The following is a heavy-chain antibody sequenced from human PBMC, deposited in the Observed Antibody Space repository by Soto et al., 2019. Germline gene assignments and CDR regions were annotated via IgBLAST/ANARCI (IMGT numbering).Heavy chain of an antibody. V-gene: IGHV3-66*01. CDR2: IYSGGST. CDR1: GFTFSNNY. D-gene: IGHD3-16*01. CDR3: AAYSHKGY. J-gene: IGHJ4*02. Sequence: EVQLVESGGDLVQPGGSLRLSCAASGFTFSNNYMSWVRQAPGKGLEWVSLIYSGGSTYYADSVEGRFTISRDSSKNKLYLQMNSLRAEDTAMYYCAAYSHKGYWGQGTLVTDAS.